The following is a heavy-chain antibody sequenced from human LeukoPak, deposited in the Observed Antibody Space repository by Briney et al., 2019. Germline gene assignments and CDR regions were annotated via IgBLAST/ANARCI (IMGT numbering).Heavy chain of an antibody. Sequence: RGSLRLSCAASGFTFSIAAMNWVRQAPGKGPEWVSAIDGSGRNTYYPDSVKGRFTISRDNFKNILYLQVNSLRAEDTAIYYCAKDSPVIPFDDWGQGTLVTVSS. V-gene: IGHV3-23*01. J-gene: IGHJ4*02. D-gene: IGHD2-21*01. CDR1: GFTFSIAA. CDR3: AKDSPVIPFDD. CDR2: IDGSGRNT.